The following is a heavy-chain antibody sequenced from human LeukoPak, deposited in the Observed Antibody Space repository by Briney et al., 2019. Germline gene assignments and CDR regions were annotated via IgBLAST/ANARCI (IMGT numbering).Heavy chain of an antibody. CDR3: AKDDAWLRFGE. J-gene: IGHJ4*02. Sequence: GGSLRLSCTSSGFTFGDYAMSWLRQAPGKGLEWVSGISPSGDITYYADSVKGRFTISRDNSKNTLYLEVISLTAEDTAVYYCAKDDAWLRFGEWSQGTLVTVSS. V-gene: IGHV3-23*01. D-gene: IGHD3-10*01. CDR2: ISPSGDIT. CDR1: GFTFGDYA.